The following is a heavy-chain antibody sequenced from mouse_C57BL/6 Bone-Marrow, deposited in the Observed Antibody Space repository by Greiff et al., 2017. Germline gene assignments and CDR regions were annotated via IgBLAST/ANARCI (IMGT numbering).Heavy chain of an antibody. D-gene: IGHD2-2*01. CDR3: ARGIYYGYDVVAY. CDR1: GYTFTDYY. CDR2: IYPGSGNT. J-gene: IGHJ3*01. Sequence: QVQLKESGAELVRPGASVKLSCKASGYTFTDYYINWVKQRPGQGLEWIARIYPGSGNTYYNEKFKGKATLTAEKSSSTAYMQLSSLTSEDSAVYFCARGIYYGYDVVAYWGQGTLVTVSA. V-gene: IGHV1-76*01.